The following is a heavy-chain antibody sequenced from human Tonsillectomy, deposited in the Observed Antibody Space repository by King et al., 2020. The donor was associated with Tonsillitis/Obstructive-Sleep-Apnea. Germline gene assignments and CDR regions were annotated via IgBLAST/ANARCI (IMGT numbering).Heavy chain of an antibody. J-gene: IGHJ6*03. CDR2: RNPNSGNT. CDR3: ARALGTYYDFWSGYYTGYYYYYMDV. CDR1: GYTFTSYD. V-gene: IGHV1-8*01. Sequence: VQMVESGTEVKKPGASVKVSCKASGYTFTSYDINWVRQATGQGLEWMGWRNPNSGNTGYALKFKGRVTMTRNTSISTAYMEVSRLRSEDTAVYYCARALGTYYDFWSGYYTGYYYYYMDVWGKGTTVTVSS. D-gene: IGHD3-3*01.